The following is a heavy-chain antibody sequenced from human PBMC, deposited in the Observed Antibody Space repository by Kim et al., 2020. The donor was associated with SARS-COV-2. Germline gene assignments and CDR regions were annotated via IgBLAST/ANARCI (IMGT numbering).Heavy chain of an antibody. CDR1: GGSISSSSYY. CDR3: ARHGVERIYGVVIIPGWFDP. V-gene: IGHV4-39*01. J-gene: IGHJ5*02. Sequence: SETLSLTCTVSGGSISSSSYYWGWIRQPPGKGLEWIGSIYYSGSTYYNPSLKSRVTISVDTSTNQFSLKLSSVTAADTAVYYCARHGVERIYGVVIIPGWFDPWGQGTLVTVSS. D-gene: IGHD3-3*01. CDR2: IYYSGST.